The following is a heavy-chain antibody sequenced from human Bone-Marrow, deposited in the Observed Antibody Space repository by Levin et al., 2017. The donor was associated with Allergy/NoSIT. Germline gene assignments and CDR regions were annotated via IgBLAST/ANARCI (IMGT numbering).Heavy chain of an antibody. J-gene: IGHJ3*02. CDR1: GYTFSGYY. CDR3: ARGGTAMVKHAFDI. Sequence: ASVKVSCKTSGYTFSGYYMHWVRQAPGQGLEWMGRINPNSGGPNYAQKFQGRVTMTRDTSISTAYMDLSRLRSDDTAVYYCARGGTAMVKHAFDIWGKGTMVTVSS. D-gene: IGHD5-18*01. V-gene: IGHV1-2*06. CDR2: INPNSGGP.